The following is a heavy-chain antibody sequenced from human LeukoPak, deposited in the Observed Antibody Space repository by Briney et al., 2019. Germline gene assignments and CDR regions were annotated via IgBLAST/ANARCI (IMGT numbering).Heavy chain of an antibody. J-gene: IGHJ4*02. Sequence: PGRSLRLSCAASGXTFSTYAMHWVRQAPGKGLQWVAMISYHGTNQHYADSVRGRFTISRDNSKNTLYLQMDSLRAEDTAVYYCAKDLSGTYMVDYWGQGILVTVSS. CDR1: GXTFSTYA. D-gene: IGHD1-26*01. V-gene: IGHV3-30-3*01. CDR3: AKDLSGTYMVDY. CDR2: ISYHGTNQ.